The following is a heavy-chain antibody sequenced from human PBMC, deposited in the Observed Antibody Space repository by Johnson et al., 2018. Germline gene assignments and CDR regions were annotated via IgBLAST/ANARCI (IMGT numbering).Heavy chain of an antibody. Sequence: VQLVDTGGGSVQPGGSLRLSCAASGFTFNMYWMHWVRQAPGKGLVWVSRIISDGSSATYADSVKGRFTPSRDNARNTLYLQMTSLKADDTAVYYCARDSRYNIDSWGQGTLVTVSS. J-gene: IGHJ4*02. CDR3: ARDSRYNIDS. V-gene: IGHV3-74*01. D-gene: IGHD1-1*01. CDR1: GFTFNMYW. CDR2: IISDGSSA.